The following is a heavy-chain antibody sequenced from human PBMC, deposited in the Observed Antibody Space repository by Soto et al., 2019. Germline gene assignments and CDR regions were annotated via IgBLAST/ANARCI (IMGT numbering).Heavy chain of an antibody. V-gene: IGHV3-23*01. Sequence: EVQLLESGGGLVQPGGSLRLSCAPSGFSIGSSAWSWVRQAPGKGLDWVSTIGGNGVTTFYADSVKGRFTISRDISRNTVFLQMSSLRAEDTALYYCAKSSRYCSGGGCFYYFDYWGQGTLVTVSS. CDR2: IGGNGVTT. CDR1: GFSIGSSA. CDR3: AKSSRYCSGGGCFYYFDY. D-gene: IGHD2-15*01. J-gene: IGHJ4*02.